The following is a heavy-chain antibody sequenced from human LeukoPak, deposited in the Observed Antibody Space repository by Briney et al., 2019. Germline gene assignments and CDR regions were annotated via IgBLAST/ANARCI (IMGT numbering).Heavy chain of an antibody. CDR3: ARDRSSYYDSSGVDAFDI. D-gene: IGHD3-22*01. V-gene: IGHV3-53*01. CDR1: GFTVSSNY. CDR2: IYSGGNT. Sequence: PGGSLRLSCAASGFTVSSNYMSWVRQAPGKGLEWVSVIYSGGNTYYADSVKGRFTISRDNSKNTLYLQMNSLRAEDTAVYYCARDRSSYYDSSGVDAFDIWGQGTMVTVSS. J-gene: IGHJ3*02.